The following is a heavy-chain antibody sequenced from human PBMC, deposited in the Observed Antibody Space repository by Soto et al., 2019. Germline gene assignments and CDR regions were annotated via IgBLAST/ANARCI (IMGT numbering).Heavy chain of an antibody. Sequence: PSETLSLTCTVSGGSISSYYWGWIRQPPGKGLEWIGSIYHSGSTYYNPSLKSRVTISVDTSKNQFSLKLSSVTAADTAVYYCARDRKRAATYYDFWSGLKPYYYYYGMDVWGQGTTVTVSS. CDR1: GGSISSYY. CDR2: IYHSGST. D-gene: IGHD3-3*01. CDR3: ARDRKRAATYYDFWSGLKPYYYYYGMDV. V-gene: IGHV4-38-2*02. J-gene: IGHJ6*02.